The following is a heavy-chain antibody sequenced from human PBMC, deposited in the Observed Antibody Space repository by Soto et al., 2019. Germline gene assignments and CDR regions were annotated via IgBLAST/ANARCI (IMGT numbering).Heavy chain of an antibody. CDR3: AKRGYCSSTSCYGALYGMDV. CDR2: ISWNSGSI. J-gene: IGHJ6*02. CDR1: GFTFDDYA. Sequence: EVQLVESGGGLVQPGRSLRLSCAASGFTFDDYAMHWVRQAPGKGLEWVSGISWNSGSIGYADSVKGRFTISRDNAKNSLYLQMNSLRAEATALYYCAKRGYCSSTSCYGALYGMDVWGQGTTVTVSS. D-gene: IGHD2-2*01. V-gene: IGHV3-9*01.